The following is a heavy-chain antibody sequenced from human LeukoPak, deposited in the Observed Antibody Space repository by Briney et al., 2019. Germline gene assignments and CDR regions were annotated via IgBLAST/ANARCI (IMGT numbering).Heavy chain of an antibody. Sequence: PGGSLRLSCAASGFIFDDYDMTWVRQAPGKGLEWVANIKQDGSEKYYVDSVKGRFTISRDNAKNSLYLQMNSLRGEDTAVYYCARVGSGWSLDYWGQGTLVTVSS. V-gene: IGHV3-7*01. CDR1: GFIFDDYD. CDR2: IKQDGSEK. CDR3: ARVGSGWSLDY. J-gene: IGHJ4*02. D-gene: IGHD6-19*01.